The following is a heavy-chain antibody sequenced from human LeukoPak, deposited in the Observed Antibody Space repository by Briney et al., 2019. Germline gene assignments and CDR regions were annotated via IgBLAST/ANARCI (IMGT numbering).Heavy chain of an antibody. CDR3: ATQATSGWHFS. CDR1: GYTFTGYY. V-gene: IGHV1-2*02. J-gene: IGHJ5*02. D-gene: IGHD6-19*01. CDR2: INPKSGGT. Sequence: ASVKVSCKASGYTFTGYYMHWVGQAPGQGREWMGWINPKSGGTNYAQKVQGRVTMTRDTSLSTVYMELSRLRSDDTAVYYCATQATSGWHFSWGQGTLVTVSS.